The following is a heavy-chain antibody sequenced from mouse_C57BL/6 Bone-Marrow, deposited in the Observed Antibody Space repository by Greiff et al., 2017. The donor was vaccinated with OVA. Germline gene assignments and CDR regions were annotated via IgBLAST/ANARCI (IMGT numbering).Heavy chain of an antibody. J-gene: IGHJ4*01. CDR2: INPNCGNT. D-gene: IGHD1-1*01. CDR1: GYSFTDYN. Sequence: EVKLMESGPELVKPGASVKISCKASGYSFTDYNMNWVKQSNGKSLEWIGVINPNCGNTSYTQKFKGKATMTGDKSTNTAYMQLNRLTSEDSAVYYCANSYGSSYLYAMDDWGQGTSVTVSS. V-gene: IGHV1-39*01. CDR3: ANSYGSSYLYAMDD.